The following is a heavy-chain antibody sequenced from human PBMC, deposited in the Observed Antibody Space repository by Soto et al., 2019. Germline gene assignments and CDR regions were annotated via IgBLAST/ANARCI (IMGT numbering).Heavy chain of an antibody. Sequence: PGRSLTLSCAPSGLSFSSYAMGWVRHAPKNGLEWVSDIRGGGGSRYYANCVKGRFTISRDNSKNTLYLQMNSLRAEDTAVYYCVKAEHYYDSSGYYSRFASWGQGTLVTVSS. D-gene: IGHD3-22*01. CDR2: IRGGGGSR. CDR1: GLSFSSYA. V-gene: IGHV3-23*01. CDR3: VKAEHYYDSSGYYSRFAS. J-gene: IGHJ5*01.